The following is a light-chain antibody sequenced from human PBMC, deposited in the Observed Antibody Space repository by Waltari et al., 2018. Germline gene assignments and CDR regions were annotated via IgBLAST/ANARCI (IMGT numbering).Light chain of an antibody. CDR3: LLYMGSGIWV. V-gene: IGLV8-61*01. CDR2: KAN. J-gene: IGLJ3*02. Sequence: QTVVTPEPSLSVSPGGQVTLNCAFSPGSLSPTSYHRWYQQSPGQTPRTLVYKANIRSSGVPDRFSGSVLGNKTVLIITGAQAEDESTYYCLLYMGSGIWVFGGGTKLTVL. CDR1: PGSLSPTSY.